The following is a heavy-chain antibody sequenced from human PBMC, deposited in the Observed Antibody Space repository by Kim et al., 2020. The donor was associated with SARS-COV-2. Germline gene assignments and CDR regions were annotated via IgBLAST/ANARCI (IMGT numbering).Heavy chain of an antibody. CDR3: ATSGSMVRGILGATYYFDY. J-gene: IGHJ4*02. CDR2: IDPSDSYT. CDR1: GYSFTSYW. Sequence: GESLKISCKGSGYSFTSYWISWVRQMPGKGLEWMGRIDPSDSYTNYSPSFQGHVTISADKSISTAYLQWSSLKASDTAMYYCATSGSMVRGILGATYYFDYWGQGTLVTVSS. V-gene: IGHV5-10-1*01. D-gene: IGHD3-10*01.